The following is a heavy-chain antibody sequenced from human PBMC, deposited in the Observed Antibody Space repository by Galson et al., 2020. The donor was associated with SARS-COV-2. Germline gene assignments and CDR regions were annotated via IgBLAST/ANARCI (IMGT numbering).Heavy chain of an antibody. CDR1: GGSMSSGGYS. J-gene: IGHJ4*02. Sequence: SETLSFTCTVSGGSMSSGGYSWSWIRQPPGKALEWIGYIYPSGSTYYNPSLKSRVTISVDRSKSQFSLRLSSVTAADTAVYYCARDGGNFDYWGQGTLVTVSS. V-gene: IGHV4-30-2*01. D-gene: IGHD2-15*01. CDR3: ARDGGNFDY. CDR2: IYPSGST.